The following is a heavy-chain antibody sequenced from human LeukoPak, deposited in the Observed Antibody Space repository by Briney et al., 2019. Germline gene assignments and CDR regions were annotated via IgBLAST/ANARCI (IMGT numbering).Heavy chain of an antibody. CDR3: ARDYYDSSGYYNDAFDI. J-gene: IGHJ3*02. D-gene: IGHD3-22*01. CDR2: ISAYNGNT. V-gene: IGHV1-18*01. Sequence: ASVKVSCKASGYTFTSYGISWVRQAPGQGLEWMGWISAYNGNTNYAQKLQGRVTMTTDTSTSTAYMELRSLRSDDTAVYYCARDYYDSSGYYNDAFDIWGQGTMVTVSS. CDR1: GYTFTSYG.